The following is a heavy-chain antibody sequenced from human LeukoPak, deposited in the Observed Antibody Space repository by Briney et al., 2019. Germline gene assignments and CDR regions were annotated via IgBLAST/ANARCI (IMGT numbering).Heavy chain of an antibody. J-gene: IGHJ4*02. Sequence: SVKVSCKASGGTFSSYAISWVRQAPGQGLEWMGGIIPIFGTANYAQKFQGRVTITADESTSTAYMELSSLRSEDTAVYYCARVPGVEMATTSPYYFDYWGQGTLVTVSS. CDR2: IIPIFGTA. CDR3: ARVPGVEMATTSPYYFDY. CDR1: GGTFSSYA. V-gene: IGHV1-69*13. D-gene: IGHD5-24*01.